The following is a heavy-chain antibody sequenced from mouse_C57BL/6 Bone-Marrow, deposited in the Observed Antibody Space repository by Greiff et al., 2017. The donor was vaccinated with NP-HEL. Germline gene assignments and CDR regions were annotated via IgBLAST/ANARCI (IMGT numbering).Heavy chain of an antibody. CDR3: ARTLLPAWFAY. CDR2: IYPRSGNT. CDR1: GYTFTSYG. V-gene: IGHV1-81*01. J-gene: IGHJ3*01. Sequence: LKESGAALARPGASVKLSCKASGYTFTSYGISWVKQRTGQGLEWIGEIYPRSGNTYYNEKFKGKATLTADKSSSTAYMELRSLTSEDSAVYFCARTLLPAWFAYWGQGTLVTVSA.